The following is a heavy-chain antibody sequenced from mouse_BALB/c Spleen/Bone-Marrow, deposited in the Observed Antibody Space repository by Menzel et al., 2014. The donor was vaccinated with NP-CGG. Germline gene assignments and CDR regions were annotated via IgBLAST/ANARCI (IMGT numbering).Heavy chain of an antibody. J-gene: IGHJ3*01. CDR1: GYTFTSYW. CDR3: AREGSIPVVDPAY. D-gene: IGHD1-1*01. Sequence: VQLQQSGAELVRPGASVKLSCKASGYTFTSYWMNWVKQRPGQGLEWIGMIAPSDSETHYNQMFKDKATLTVDKSSSTHYTCITGATPVDSVVYICAREGSIPVVDPAYWGQGTLVTVSA. V-gene: IGHV1-61*01. CDR2: IAPSDSET.